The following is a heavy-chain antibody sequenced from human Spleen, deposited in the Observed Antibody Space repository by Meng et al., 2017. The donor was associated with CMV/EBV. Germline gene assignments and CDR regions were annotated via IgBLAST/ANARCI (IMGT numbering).Heavy chain of an antibody. J-gene: IGHJ3*02. Sequence: ASVKVSCKASGYSFTRYDINWVRQAPGQRLEWMGWINPDSGDTNYAQKFQGRVTMTRDTSISTGYMELNELTSDDTAVYYCARTYDIVRYPYDIWGQGTMVTVSS. CDR2: INPDSGDT. CDR1: GYSFTRYD. CDR3: ARTYDIVRYPYDI. V-gene: IGHV1-2*02. D-gene: IGHD5-12*01.